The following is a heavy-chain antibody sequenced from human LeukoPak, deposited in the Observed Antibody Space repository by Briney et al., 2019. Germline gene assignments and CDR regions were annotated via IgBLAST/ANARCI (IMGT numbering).Heavy chain of an antibody. CDR2: IYWDDDK. J-gene: IGHJ4*02. CDR1: GFSLRTRGVG. CDR3: AHSGCGGDCFHFDY. D-gene: IGHD2-21*02. Sequence: ASGPTLIHPTQTLTLTCTFSGFSLRTRGVGVGWIRQPPGKALEWLALIYWDDDKRYSPSLKSRLTITKDTSKNQVVLTMTNMDPVDTATYYCAHSGCGGDCFHFDYWGQGTLVTVSS. V-gene: IGHV2-5*02.